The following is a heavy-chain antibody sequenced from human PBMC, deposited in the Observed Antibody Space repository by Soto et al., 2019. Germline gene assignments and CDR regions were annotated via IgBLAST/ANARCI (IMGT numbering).Heavy chain of an antibody. CDR2: IKQDGSEK. D-gene: IGHD6-19*01. CDR3: ARAPSRSSGWYDY. V-gene: IGHV3-7*01. Sequence: TGGSLRLSCAASGFTFSSYWMSWVRQAPGKGLEWVANIKQDGSEKYYVDSVKGRFTISRDNAKNSLYLQMNSLRAEDTAVYYCARAPSRSSGWYDYWGQGTLVTVSS. CDR1: GFTFSSYW. J-gene: IGHJ4*02.